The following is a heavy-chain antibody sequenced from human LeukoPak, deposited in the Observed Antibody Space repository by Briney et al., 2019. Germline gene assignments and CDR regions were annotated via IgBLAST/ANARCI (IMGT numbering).Heavy chain of an antibody. V-gene: IGHV3-15*01. CDR1: GFTFSNAW. Sequence: GGSLRLSRAASGFTFSNAWMSWVRQAPGKGLEWVGRIISKVDGGTADYAAPVKGRFTISRDDSRNTVYLQMNSLKTEDTGVYYCTTSGGTTTRFVDYWRQGRLVSDCS. CDR2: IISKVDGGTA. D-gene: IGHD2/OR15-2a*01. CDR3: TTSGGTTTRFVDY. J-gene: IGHJ4*02.